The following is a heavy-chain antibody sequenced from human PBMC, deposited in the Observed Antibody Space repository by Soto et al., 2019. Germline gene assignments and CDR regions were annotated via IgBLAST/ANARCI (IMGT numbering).Heavy chain of an antibody. Sequence: QVQLVQSGAEVKKPGSSVKVSCKASGGTFSSYTISWVRQAPGQGLEWMGRIIPILGIANYAQKFQGRVTITADKSTSTAYMELSSLRSEDTAVYYCAVVGYCSSTSCLARGADYYYYYMDVWGKGTTVTVSS. CDR2: IIPILGIA. D-gene: IGHD2-2*01. CDR3: AVVGYCSSTSCLARGADYYYYYMDV. CDR1: GGTFSSYT. J-gene: IGHJ6*03. V-gene: IGHV1-69*02.